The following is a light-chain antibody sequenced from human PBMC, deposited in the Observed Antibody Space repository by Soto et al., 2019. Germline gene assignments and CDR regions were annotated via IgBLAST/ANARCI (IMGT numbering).Light chain of an antibody. Sequence: DIQMTQSPSSLSASVGDRVTITCRASQGISNYLAWYQQKPWKVPKLLIYAASTLQSGVPSRFSGSGSGTDFTLTISNLQPEDVATYYCPKYNSAPRTFGQGTKVEIK. V-gene: IGKV1-27*01. CDR2: AAS. CDR3: PKYNSAPRT. J-gene: IGKJ1*01. CDR1: QGISNY.